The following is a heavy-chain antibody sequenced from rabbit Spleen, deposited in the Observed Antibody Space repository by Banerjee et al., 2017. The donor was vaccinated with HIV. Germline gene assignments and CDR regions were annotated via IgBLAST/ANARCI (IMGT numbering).Heavy chain of an antibody. D-gene: IGHD1-1*01. CDR3: AREVSGDIPFNL. CDR2: IYAGGSAYT. J-gene: IGHJ4*01. V-gene: IGHV1S45*01. Sequence: QEQLEESGGGLVQPEGSLTLTCIASGFSFSSSYYMCWVRQAPGKGLEWIACIYAGGSAYTYYAGLAKGRFTISKTSSTTVTLQMTSLTVADTATYFCAREVSGDIPFNLWGPGTLVTVS. CDR1: GFSFSSSYY.